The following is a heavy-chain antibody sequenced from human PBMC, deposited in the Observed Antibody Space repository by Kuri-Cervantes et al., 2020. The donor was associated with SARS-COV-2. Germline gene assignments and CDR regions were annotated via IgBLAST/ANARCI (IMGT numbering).Heavy chain of an antibody. V-gene: IGHV3-30*02. CDR2: IWYDGSNK. Sequence: GESLKISCAASGFTFSSYGMHWVRQAPGKGLEWVAVIWYDGSNKYYADSVKGRFTISRDNSKNTLYLQMNSLRAEDTAVYYCAKPSVAREYSWFDPWGQGTLVTVSS. J-gene: IGHJ5*02. CDR3: AKPSVAREYSWFDP. D-gene: IGHD6-19*01. CDR1: GFTFSSYG.